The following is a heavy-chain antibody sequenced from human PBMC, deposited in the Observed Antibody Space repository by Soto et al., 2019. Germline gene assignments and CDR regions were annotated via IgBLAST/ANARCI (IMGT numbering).Heavy chain of an antibody. CDR3: ATDEGNYLDY. CDR2: ISAYTGNT. J-gene: IGHJ4*02. Sequence: QVQLVQSAAEVKKPGASMKVSCKASGYTFTSYTITWVRQAPGQGLEWMGWISAYTGNTNYAQNLQGRVTLTTDTSTSTAYMELRSLRADDTAVYYCATDEGNYLDYGGQGTLVTVAS. CDR1: GYTFTSYT. V-gene: IGHV1-18*01.